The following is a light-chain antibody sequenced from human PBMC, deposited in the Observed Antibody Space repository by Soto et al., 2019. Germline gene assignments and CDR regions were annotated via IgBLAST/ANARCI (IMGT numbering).Light chain of an antibody. CDR2: LAS. J-gene: IGKJ4*01. Sequence: DIVMTQSPDSLAVSLGARATINCKSSQTVFRSSDNKNYLAWYQQKPGQPPKLLIYLASTRESGVPDRFSGSGSGTDFTLTISSLQAEDAATYYCQQYHSPPVTFGGGTKVEIK. CDR1: QTVFRSSDNKNY. CDR3: QQYHSPPVT. V-gene: IGKV4-1*01.